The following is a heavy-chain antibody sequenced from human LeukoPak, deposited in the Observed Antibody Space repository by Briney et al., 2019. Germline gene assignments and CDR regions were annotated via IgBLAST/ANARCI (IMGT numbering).Heavy chain of an antibody. J-gene: IGHJ4*02. Sequence: GGSLRLSCAASGFTFSSYGMHWVRQAPGKGLEWVAFIWYDGSNKYYADSVKGRFTISRDNSKNTLYLQMNSLRAEDTAVYYCAKPRNYDSSGYYRFDYWGQGTLVTVSS. D-gene: IGHD3-22*01. CDR2: IWYDGSNK. CDR3: AKPRNYDSSGYYRFDY. V-gene: IGHV3-30*02. CDR1: GFTFSSYG.